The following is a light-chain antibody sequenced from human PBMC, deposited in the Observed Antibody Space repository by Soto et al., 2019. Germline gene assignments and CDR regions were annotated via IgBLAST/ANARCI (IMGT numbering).Light chain of an antibody. CDR2: EVS. J-gene: IGLJ1*01. Sequence: QSVLTQPACVSGSPGQSITISCTGTSSDVGGYNYVSWYQQHPGKAPKLMIYEVSNRPSGVSNRFSGSKSGNTASLTISGLQAEDQADYYWSSYTSSSTEVFGTGTKVTVL. CDR3: SSYTSSSTEV. V-gene: IGLV2-14*01. CDR1: SSDVGGYNY.